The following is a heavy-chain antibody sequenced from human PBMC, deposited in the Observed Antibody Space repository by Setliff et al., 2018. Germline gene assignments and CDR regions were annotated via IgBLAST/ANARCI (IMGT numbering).Heavy chain of an antibody. CDR1: GGSMGSYY. CDR2: VYTTGST. CDR3: ARVRITPYCMDV. D-gene: IGHD3-10*01. J-gene: IGHJ6*03. V-gene: IGHV4-4*07. Sequence: PSETLSLTCTVSGGSMGSYYWTWIRQSAGKGLEWIGRVYTTGSTAFNPSLNSRVTMSLDKSKNQFSLKLYSATAADTAVYFCARVRITPYCMDVWGKGTTGTVSS.